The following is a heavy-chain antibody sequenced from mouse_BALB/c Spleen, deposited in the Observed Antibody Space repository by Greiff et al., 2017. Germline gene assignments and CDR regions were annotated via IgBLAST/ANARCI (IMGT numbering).Heavy chain of an antibody. CDR3: ARGGYYDYVDY. J-gene: IGHJ2*01. V-gene: IGHV1-69*02. CDR1: GYTFTSYW. D-gene: IGHD2-4*01. Sequence: QVQLQQPGAELVKPGASVKLSCKASGYTFTSYWMHWVKQRPGQGLEWIGEIDPSDSYTNYNQKFKGKATLTVDKSSSTAYMQLSSLTSEDSAVYYCARGGYYDYVDYWGQGTTLTVSS. CDR2: IDPSDSYT.